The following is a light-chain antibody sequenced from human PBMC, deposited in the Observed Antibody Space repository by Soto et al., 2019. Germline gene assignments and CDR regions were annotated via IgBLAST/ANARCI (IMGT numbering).Light chain of an antibody. CDR3: QQYGSFIN. J-gene: IGKJ5*01. CDR1: QSVSRN. CDR2: DAS. V-gene: IGKV3D-20*01. Sequence: EKVITQSPATLGVCPRCMSTVSFRASQSVSRNLAWYQQKPGLAPRLLIYDASSRATGIPDRFSGSGSGTDFTLTISRLEPEDFAVYYCQQYGSFINFGQGKRRAI.